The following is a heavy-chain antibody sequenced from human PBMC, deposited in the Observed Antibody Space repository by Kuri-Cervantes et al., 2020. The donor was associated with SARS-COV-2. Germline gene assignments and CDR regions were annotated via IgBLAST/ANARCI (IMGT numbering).Heavy chain of an antibody. V-gene: IGHV1-69*04. CDR1: GFTFTSSA. CDR2: IIPILGIA. D-gene: IGHD3-10*01. J-gene: IGHJ5*02. Sequence: SVKVSCKASGFTFTSSAMQWVRQAPGQGLEWMGRIIPILGIANYAQKFQGRVTITADKSTSTAYMELSSLRSEDTAVYYCARDPHYYGSGSSGPWGQGTLVTVSS. CDR3: ARDPHYYGSGSSGP.